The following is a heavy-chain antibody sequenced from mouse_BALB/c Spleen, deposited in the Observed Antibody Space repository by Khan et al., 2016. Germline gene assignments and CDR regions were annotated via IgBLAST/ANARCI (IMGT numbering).Heavy chain of an antibody. D-gene: IGHD1-1*01. CDR3: TRGDYYGSGY. V-gene: IGHV3-1*02. CDR2: IHYSGST. Sequence: EVQLQESGPDLVKPSQSLSLTCTVTGYSISSGYSWHWIRQFPGNKLEWMAYIHYSGSTNSNPSLKSRISITRDTSKTQFFLQLISVTTEDTATYYCTRGDYYGSGYWGQGTTLTVSS. CDR1: GYSISSGYS. J-gene: IGHJ2*01.